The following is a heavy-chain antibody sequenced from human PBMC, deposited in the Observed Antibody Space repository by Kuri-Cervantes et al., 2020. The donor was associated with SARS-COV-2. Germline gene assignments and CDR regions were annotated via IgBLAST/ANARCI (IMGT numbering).Heavy chain of an antibody. CDR3: ARGEWDVVLD. CDR1: GGSFSGYY. V-gene: IGHV4-34*01. Sequence: SETLFLTCAVYGGSFSGYYWSWIRQSPGKGLEWIGEINHSGSTNYNPPLKSRVTISLETSKNQFSLNLSSVTAADTAVYYCARGEWDVVLDWGQGTLVTVSS. J-gene: IGHJ4*02. CDR2: INHSGST. D-gene: IGHD1-26*01.